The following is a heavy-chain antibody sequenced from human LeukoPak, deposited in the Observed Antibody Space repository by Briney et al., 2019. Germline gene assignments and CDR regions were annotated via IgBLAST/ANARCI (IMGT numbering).Heavy chain of an antibody. CDR2: FDPEDGET. CDR3: ATAMGGSYPYYFDY. D-gene: IGHD1-26*01. CDR1: GYTLTELS. J-gene: IGHJ4*02. V-gene: IGHV1-24*01. Sequence: ASVKVSCTVSGYTLTELSMHWVRQAPGKGLEWMGGFDPEDGETIYAQKFQGRVTMTEDTSTDTAYMVLSSLRSEDTAVYYCATAMGGSYPYYFDYWGQGTLVTVSS.